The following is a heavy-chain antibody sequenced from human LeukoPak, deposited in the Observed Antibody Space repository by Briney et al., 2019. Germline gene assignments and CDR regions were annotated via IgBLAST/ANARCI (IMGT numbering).Heavy chain of an antibody. V-gene: IGHV3-23*01. CDR2: ISDSGGST. D-gene: IGHD2-2*01. J-gene: IGHJ4*02. CDR1: GFTFSSYA. Sequence: GGSLRLSCAASGFTFSSYAMSWVRQAPGKGLEWVSTISDSGGSTYYADSVKGRFTISRDNSKNTLYLQMNSLRAEDTAVYYCAKLGYCSSTSCPHFDYWGQGTLVTVSS. CDR3: AKLGYCSSTSCPHFDY.